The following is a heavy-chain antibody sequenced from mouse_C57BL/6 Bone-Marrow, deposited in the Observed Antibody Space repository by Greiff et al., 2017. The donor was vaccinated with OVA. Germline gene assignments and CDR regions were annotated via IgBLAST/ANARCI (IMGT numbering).Heavy chain of an antibody. J-gene: IGHJ3*01. CDR1: GFTFSSYA. Sequence: EVHLVESGGGLVKPGGSLKLSCAASGFTFSSYAMSWVRQTPEKRLAWVATISDGGSYTYYPDNVKGRFTISRDKAKNNLYLQMSQLKSEDTAMYYCARDGGDGYYGTAYWGQGTLVTVSA. CDR3: ARDGGDGYYGTAY. CDR2: ISDGGSYT. D-gene: IGHD2-3*01. V-gene: IGHV5-4*01.